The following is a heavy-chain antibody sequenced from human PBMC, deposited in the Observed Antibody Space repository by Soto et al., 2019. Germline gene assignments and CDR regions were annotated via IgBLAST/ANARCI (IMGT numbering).Heavy chain of an antibody. J-gene: IGHJ4*01. CDR3: ATGGGWLHNSYIRGLYFDY. V-gene: IGHV4-59*01. CDR1: GGSLSGSY. D-gene: IGHD3-3*02. CDR2: ISYTGST. Sequence: SETLSLTCTVSGGSLSGSYCSWIRKSPGKRLEWIASISYTGSTTHNPSLKSRVTLSVDTSKNQFSLSLTSVTPAHTAAYYCATGGGWLHNSYIRGLYFDYWGQGVLVTVSS.